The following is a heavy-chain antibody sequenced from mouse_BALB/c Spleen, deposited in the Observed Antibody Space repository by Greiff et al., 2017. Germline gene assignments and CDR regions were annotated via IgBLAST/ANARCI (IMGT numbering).Heavy chain of an antibody. D-gene: IGHD1-1*01. CDR2: ISSGGGST. CDR1: GFAFSSYD. V-gene: IGHV5-12-1*01. Sequence: EVQGVESGGGLVKPGGSLKLSCAASGFAFSSYDMSWVRQTPEKRLEWVAYISSGGGSTYYPDTVKGRFTISRDNAKNTLYLQMSSLKSEDTAMYYCARDGSSYGWFAYWGQGTLVTVSA. J-gene: IGHJ3*01. CDR3: ARDGSSYGWFAY.